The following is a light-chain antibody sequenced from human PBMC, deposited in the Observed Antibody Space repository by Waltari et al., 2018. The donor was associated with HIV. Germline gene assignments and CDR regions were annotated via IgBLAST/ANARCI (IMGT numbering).Light chain of an antibody. Sequence: QSVLTQPPSASGTPGQRVTISCSGSSSTIGRNYVYWYQQLPGTTPTLLIYRNNQRPSGVPDRISGSKSATSASLAISGLRSEDEADFSCAACDDSLSGQVFGPGTKVTVL. CDR3: AACDDSLSGQV. J-gene: IGLJ1*01. CDR2: RNN. CDR1: SSTIGRNY. V-gene: IGLV1-47*01.